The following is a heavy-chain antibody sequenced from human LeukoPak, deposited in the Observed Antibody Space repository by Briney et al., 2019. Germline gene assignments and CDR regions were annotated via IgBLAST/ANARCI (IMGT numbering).Heavy chain of an antibody. CDR3: ARGAGPTYGLQRYFDY. V-gene: IGHV4-30-4*01. J-gene: IGHJ4*02. D-gene: IGHD3-10*01. CDR2: INYSGNT. Sequence: SSETLSLTCTISSGSISSGDFYWTWIRQPPGKGLEWTGYINYSGNTYYNPSLRSQVTLSVDTSKNHFSLKLTSVTAADTAVYYCARGAGPTYGLQRYFDYWGQGTPVTVSS. CDR1: SGSISSGDFY.